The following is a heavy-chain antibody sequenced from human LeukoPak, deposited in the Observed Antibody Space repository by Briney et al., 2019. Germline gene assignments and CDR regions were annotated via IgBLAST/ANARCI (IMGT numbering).Heavy chain of an antibody. CDR2: IYHSGST. CDR3: ARMYYYDSSGSPYFDY. J-gene: IGHJ4*02. V-gene: IGHV4-39*07. D-gene: IGHD3-22*01. CDR1: GDSISSSNCY. Sequence: SETLSLTCTVSGDSISSSNCYWGWIRQPPGKGLEWIGSIYHSGSTYYNPSLKSRVTISVDTSKNQFSLKLSSVTAADTAVYYCARMYYYDSSGSPYFDYWGQGTLVTVSS.